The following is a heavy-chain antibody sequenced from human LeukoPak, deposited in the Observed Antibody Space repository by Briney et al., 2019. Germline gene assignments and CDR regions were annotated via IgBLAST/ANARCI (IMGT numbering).Heavy chain of an antibody. J-gene: IGHJ5*02. CDR3: ARSSNYYDSSGPLRP. CDR1: GGSISSSSYY. CDR2: IYYSGST. D-gene: IGHD3-22*01. Sequence: PSETLSLTCTVSGGSISSSSYYWGWIRQPPGKGLEWIGSIYYSGSTYYNPSLKSRVTISVDTSKNQFSLKLSSVTAADTAVYYCARSSNYYDSSGPLRPWGQGTLVTVSS. V-gene: IGHV4-39*01.